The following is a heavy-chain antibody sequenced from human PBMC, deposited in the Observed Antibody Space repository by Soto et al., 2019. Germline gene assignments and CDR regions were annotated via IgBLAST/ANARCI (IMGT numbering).Heavy chain of an antibody. D-gene: IGHD3-16*01. V-gene: IGHV3-49*04. CDR1: GFTFGDYA. Sequence: GGSLRLSCTTSGFTFGDYALSWVRQAPGKGLEWVGFIRRNAYGGTTDYAASVKGRFTISRDDSKSIAYLQMNSLRTEDTALYYCTRASSLDFDFWGQGTLVTVSS. J-gene: IGHJ4*02. CDR2: IRRNAYGGTT. CDR3: TRASSLDFDF.